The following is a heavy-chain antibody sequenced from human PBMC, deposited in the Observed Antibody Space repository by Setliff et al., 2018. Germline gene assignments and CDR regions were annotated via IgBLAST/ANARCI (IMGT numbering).Heavy chain of an antibody. Sequence: NPSETLSLTCTVSGGSISSYYWSWIRQPPGKRLEWIGYIHYSGSTNYNPSLESRVTISVDTSKNQFSLRLNSATAADTAVYYCARLRGAFDYWGQGTLVTVS. V-gene: IGHV4-59*01. CDR3: ARLRGAFDY. CDR1: GGSISSYY. D-gene: IGHD3-16*01. J-gene: IGHJ4*02. CDR2: IHYSGST.